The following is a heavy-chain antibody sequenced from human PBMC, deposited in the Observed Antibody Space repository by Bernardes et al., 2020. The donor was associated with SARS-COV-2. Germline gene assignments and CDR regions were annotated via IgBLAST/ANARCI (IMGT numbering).Heavy chain of an antibody. CDR3: ARAPPEAVAGMGLFDY. V-gene: IGHV4-39*01. CDR1: GGSIRSSSSY. CDR2: IYYTGST. D-gene: IGHD6-19*01. Sequence: SETLSLTCTVSGGSIRSSSSYWGWIRQPPGKGLEWIGTIYYTGSTYYNPSLKSRVTISVDTSKNQFSLKLSSVTAADTAVYYCARAPPEAVAGMGLFDYWGQGTLVTVSS. J-gene: IGHJ4*02.